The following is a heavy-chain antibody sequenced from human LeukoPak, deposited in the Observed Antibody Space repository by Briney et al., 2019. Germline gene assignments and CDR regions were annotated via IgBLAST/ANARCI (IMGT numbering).Heavy chain of an antibody. D-gene: IGHD3-10*01. J-gene: IGHJ6*03. V-gene: IGHV3-7*03. CDR3: AKGGAVSSKSITMIRGTRRYYYYMDV. CDR2: INQDGSAK. CDR1: GFTFSSSW. Sequence: GGSLXLSCAASGFTFSSSWMTWARQAPVKGLEGVASINQDGSAKHYVDSVKGRFTISRDNAKNSLYLQMNRLRAEDTAVYYCAKGGAVSSKSITMIRGTRRYYYYMDVWGKGTTVTISS.